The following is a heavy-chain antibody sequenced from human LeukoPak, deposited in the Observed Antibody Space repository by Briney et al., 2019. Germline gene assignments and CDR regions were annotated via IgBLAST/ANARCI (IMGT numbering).Heavy chain of an antibody. CDR2: IYQSGST. J-gene: IGHJ5*02. CDR3: ARRTGSGSYLFDP. V-gene: IGHV4-34*01. D-gene: IGHD3-10*01. CDR1: GGSFSGYY. Sequence: SETLSLTCAVYGGSFSGYYWSWIRQPPGKGLEWIGSIYQSGSTYYNPSLKSRVTISVDTSKNQFSLKLSSVTAADTAFYYCARRTGSGSYLFDPWGQGTLVTVSS.